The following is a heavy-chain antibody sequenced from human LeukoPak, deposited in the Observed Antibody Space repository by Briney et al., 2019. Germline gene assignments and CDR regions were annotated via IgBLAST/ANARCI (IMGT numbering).Heavy chain of an antibody. D-gene: IGHD6-6*01. CDR1: GGSVSSGSYY. J-gene: IGHJ4*02. Sequence: PSETLSLTCTVSGGSVSSGSYYWSWIRQRPGKGLEWIGYFYYSGSTDYNPSLKSRVTISVDTSKNQFSLKLSSVTAADTAVYYCARDGSSSFDYWGQGSLVTVSS. V-gene: IGHV4-61*01. CDR2: FYYSGST. CDR3: ARDGSSSFDY.